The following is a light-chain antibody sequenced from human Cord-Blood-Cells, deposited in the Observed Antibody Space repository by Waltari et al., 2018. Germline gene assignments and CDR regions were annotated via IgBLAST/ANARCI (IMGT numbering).Light chain of an antibody. J-gene: IGLJ3*02. CDR2: LNSGGSH. V-gene: IGLV4-69*01. Sequence: QLVLTQSPSASASLGASVKLTCTLSSGHSSYAIARHQQQPEKGPRYLMKLNSGGSHSKGDGIPDRFSGSSSGAERYLTISSLQSEDEADYYCQTWGTGIWVFGGGTKLTVL. CDR1: SGHSSYA. CDR3: QTWGTGIWV.